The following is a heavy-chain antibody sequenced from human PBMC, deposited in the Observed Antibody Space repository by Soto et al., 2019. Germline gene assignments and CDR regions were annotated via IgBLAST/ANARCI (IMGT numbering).Heavy chain of an antibody. Sequence: LGESLKLSCKGSGYSFTSYWIGWVRQMPGKGLEWMGIIYPGDSDTRYSPSFQGQVTISADKSISTAYLQWSSLKASDTAMYYCARHVGSGSYLPPGIVDYYYYYGMDVSGQGTTVTVYS. CDR3: ARHVGSGSYLPPGIVDYYYYYGMDV. CDR2: IYPGDSDT. V-gene: IGHV5-51*01. D-gene: IGHD1-26*01. J-gene: IGHJ6*02. CDR1: GYSFTSYW.